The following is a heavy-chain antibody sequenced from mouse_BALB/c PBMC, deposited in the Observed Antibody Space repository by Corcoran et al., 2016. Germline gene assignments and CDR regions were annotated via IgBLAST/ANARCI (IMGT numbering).Heavy chain of an antibody. CDR1: GYSITSGHY. CDR2: ISYDGSN. CDR3: ARDTYGNYFDY. Sequence: DVQLQASGPGLVKPSQSLSLTCSFTGYSITSGHYWNWIRQFPGNKLEWMGYISYDGSNNYNPSLKNRISITRDTSKNQFFLKLNSVTTEDTATYYCARDTYGNYFDYWGQGTTLTVSS. V-gene: IGHV3-6*02. D-gene: IGHD2-10*02. J-gene: IGHJ2*01.